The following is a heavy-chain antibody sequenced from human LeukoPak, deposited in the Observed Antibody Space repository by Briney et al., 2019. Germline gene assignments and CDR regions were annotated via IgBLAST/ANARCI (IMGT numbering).Heavy chain of an antibody. Sequence: GGSLRLPCAASGFTFSSYAMHWVRQAPGKGLEWVAVISYDGSNKYYADSVKGRFTISRDNSKNTLYLQMNSLRAEDTAVYYCARGSSLVTHWNWFDPWGQGTLVTVSS. CDR3: ARGSSLVTHWNWFDP. J-gene: IGHJ5*02. CDR1: GFTFSSYA. D-gene: IGHD6-6*01. V-gene: IGHV3-30*01. CDR2: ISYDGSNK.